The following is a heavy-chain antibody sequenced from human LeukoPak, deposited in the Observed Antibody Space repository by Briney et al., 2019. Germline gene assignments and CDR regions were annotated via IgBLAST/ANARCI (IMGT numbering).Heavy chain of an antibody. CDR3: AREGGQIFCIDY. CDR2: ISSSSSYI. CDR1: GFTFSSYS. D-gene: IGHD2-15*01. V-gene: IGHV3-21*01. J-gene: IGHJ4*02. Sequence: GGSLRLSCAASGFTFSSYSMNWVRQAPGKGLEWVSSISSSSSYIYYADSVKGRFTISRDNAKNSLYLQMNSLRAEDTAVYYCAREGGQIFCIDYWGQGTLVTVSS.